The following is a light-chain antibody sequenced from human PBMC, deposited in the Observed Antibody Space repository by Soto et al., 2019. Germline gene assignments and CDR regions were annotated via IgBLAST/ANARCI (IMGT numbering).Light chain of an antibody. Sequence: DMVLTQSPGTLSLSPGERATLSCRASQSVSSSYLAWYQKKPGQAPRLLIFGASSRATGVPDRLSGSGSGTDFTLTISRLEPEDFAVYYCQQFGTSPMFTFGQGTKLEI. CDR2: GAS. V-gene: IGKV3-20*01. J-gene: IGKJ2*01. CDR1: QSVSSSY. CDR3: QQFGTSPMFT.